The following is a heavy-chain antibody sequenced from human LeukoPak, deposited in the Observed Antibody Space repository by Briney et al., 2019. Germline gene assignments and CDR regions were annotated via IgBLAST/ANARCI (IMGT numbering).Heavy chain of an antibody. J-gene: IGHJ4*02. V-gene: IGHV4-59*12. D-gene: IGHD1-26*01. CDR2: IYYSGST. CDR1: GGSISTYF. Sequence: SETLSLTCTVSGGSISTYFWSWIRQPPGKGLEWIGYIYYSGSTNYNPSLKSRVTISLDTSKNHFSLKLTSVTAADTAVYYCAREGGARFYWGQGTLVTVSS. CDR3: AREGGARFY.